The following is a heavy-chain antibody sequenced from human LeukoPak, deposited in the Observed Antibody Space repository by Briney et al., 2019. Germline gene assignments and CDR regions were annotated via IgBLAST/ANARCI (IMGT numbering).Heavy chain of an antibody. J-gene: IGHJ4*02. CDR1: GFTVSGNY. V-gene: IGHV3-7*01. CDR3: ATFSGAHHKTFDS. Sequence: GGSLRLSCTASGFTVSGNYMNWVRQAPGKGLEWVANIKQDGSDKFYVDSVNGRFTISRDNAKNSLYLQMNTLRAEDTAIYYCATFSGAHHKTFDSWGQGTLVTVSS. D-gene: IGHD1-14*01. CDR2: IKQDGSDK.